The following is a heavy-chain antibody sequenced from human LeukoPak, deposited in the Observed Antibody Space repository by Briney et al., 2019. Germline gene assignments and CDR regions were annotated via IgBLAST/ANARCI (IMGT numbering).Heavy chain of an antibody. CDR2: ISYDGSNK. CDR3: ARDWDYDSSGYYTEPAALLDY. Sequence: GGTLRLTCAASGFTFSSYAMHWVRQAPGKGLEWVGVISYDGSNKYNADSEKGRFTTSRNNSTDTLYLQMTSLRAEDTAVYYCARDWDYDSSGYYTEPAALLDYWGQGTLVTVSS. J-gene: IGHJ4*02. CDR1: GFTFSSYA. D-gene: IGHD3-22*01. V-gene: IGHV3-30-3*01.